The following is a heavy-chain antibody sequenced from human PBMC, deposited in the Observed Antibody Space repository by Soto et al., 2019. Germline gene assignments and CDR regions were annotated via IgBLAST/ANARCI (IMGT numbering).Heavy chain of an antibody. CDR3: ARGGIVLMVYATYFDY. CDR2: ISSSGSYI. D-gene: IGHD2-8*01. V-gene: IGHV3-48*03. Sequence: EVQLAESGGGLVQPGGSLRLSCAGAGFTFSSYEMNWFRQAPGKGLEWGSYISSSGSYIYYADSVKGRFTISRDNAKNSLYLQMNSLRAADTAVYYCARGGIVLMVYATYFDYWGQGTLVTVSS. J-gene: IGHJ4*02. CDR1: GFTFSSYE.